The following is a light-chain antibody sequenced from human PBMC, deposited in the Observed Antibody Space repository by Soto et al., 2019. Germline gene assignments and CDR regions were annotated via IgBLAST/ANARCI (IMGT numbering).Light chain of an antibody. Sequence: QSVVTQPPSASGSPGQSVTVSCTGTSSDIGDTHYVSWYQQHPGKAPKLMVYEVSKRPSGVPDRFSGSKSGNTASLTVSGLLAEDEGDYYCSSYAGRDTVVFGSGTKVTVL. V-gene: IGLV2-8*01. CDR1: SSDIGDTHY. CDR3: SSYAGRDTVV. CDR2: EVS. J-gene: IGLJ1*01.